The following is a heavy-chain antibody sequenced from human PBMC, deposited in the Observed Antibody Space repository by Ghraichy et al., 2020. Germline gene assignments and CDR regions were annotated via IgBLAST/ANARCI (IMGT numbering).Heavy chain of an antibody. CDR3: ARGGSWFGELLQREVYFDY. D-gene: IGHD3-10*01. J-gene: IGHJ4*02. CDR1: GGSFSGYY. CDR2: INHSGST. Sequence: SETLSLTCAVYGGSFSGYYWSWIRQPPGKGLEWIGEINHSGSTNYNPSLKSRVTISVDTSKNQFSLKLSSVTAADTAGYYCARGGSWFGELLQREVYFDYWGQGTLVTVSS. V-gene: IGHV4-34*01.